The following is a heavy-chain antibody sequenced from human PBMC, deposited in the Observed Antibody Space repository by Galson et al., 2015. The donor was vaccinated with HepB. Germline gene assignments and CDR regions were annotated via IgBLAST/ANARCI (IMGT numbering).Heavy chain of an antibody. D-gene: IGHD2-2*01. CDR2: ISYDGSNK. CDR1: GFTFSSYA. CDR3: ARADTMPHSRNAFDI. J-gene: IGHJ3*02. V-gene: IGHV3-30*04. Sequence: SLRLSCAASGFTFSSYAMHWVRQAPGKGLEWVAVISYDGSNKYYADSVKGRFTISRDNSKNTLYLQMNSLRAEDTAVHYCARADTMPHSRNAFDIWGQGTMVTVSS.